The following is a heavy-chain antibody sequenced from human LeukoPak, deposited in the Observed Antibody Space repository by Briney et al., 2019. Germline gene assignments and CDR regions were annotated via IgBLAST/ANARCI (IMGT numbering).Heavy chain of an antibody. V-gene: IGHV5-51*01. CDR2: IYPGDSDT. J-gene: IGHJ5*02. CDR3: ARHEAAAAGRSWFDP. Sequence: GESLKISCKGSGYSFTSYWIGWVRQMPGKGLEWMGVIYPGDSDTRYSPSFQGQVTISADKSISTAYLQWSGLKASDTAMYYCARHEAAAAGRSWFDPWGQGTLVTVSS. CDR1: GYSFTSYW. D-gene: IGHD6-13*01.